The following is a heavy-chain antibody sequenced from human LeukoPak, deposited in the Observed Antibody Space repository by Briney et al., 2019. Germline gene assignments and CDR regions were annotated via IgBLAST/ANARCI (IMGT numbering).Heavy chain of an antibody. CDR1: GYSFTSYW. CDR2: IYPGDSDT. CDR3: ARRYDDYGDFGAFDI. V-gene: IGHV5-51*01. J-gene: IGHJ3*02. D-gene: IGHD4-17*01. Sequence: GESLKISCRGSGYSFTSYWIGWVRQMPGKGLEWMGIIYPGDSDTRYSLSFQGQVTISADKSISTAYLQWSSLKASDTAMYYCARRYDDYGDFGAFDIWGQGTMVTASS.